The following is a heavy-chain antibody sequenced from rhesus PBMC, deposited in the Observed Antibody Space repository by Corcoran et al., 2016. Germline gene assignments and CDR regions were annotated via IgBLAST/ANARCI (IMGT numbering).Heavy chain of an antibody. CDR3: AIALGYCSSTYCPR. J-gene: IGHJ4*01. CDR1: CASLSSYW. D-gene: IGHD2-15*01. CDR2: INGNSGST. Sequence: QVQLQESGPGLVKPSETLSLTCTVSCASLSSYWWSWIRQPPGKGLEWIGEINGNSGSTTHHPSLKGRVTISRDTSKDRFSLKLSSVTAADTAVYYCAIALGYCSSTYCPRWGQGVLVTVSS. V-gene: IGHV4-80*01.